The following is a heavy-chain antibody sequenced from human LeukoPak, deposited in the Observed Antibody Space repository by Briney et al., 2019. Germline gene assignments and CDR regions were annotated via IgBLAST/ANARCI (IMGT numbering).Heavy chain of an antibody. CDR3: ARRFYDSSGYYFFDY. CDR1: GYTFTGYY. J-gene: IGHJ4*02. Sequence: ASVKVSCKASGYTFTGYYMHWVRQAPGQGIGWMGWINPNSGGTNYAQTFQGRVTMTRDTSISTAYMELSRLRSDDTAVYYCARRFYDSSGYYFFDYWGQGTLVTVSS. CDR2: INPNSGGT. V-gene: IGHV1-2*02. D-gene: IGHD3-22*01.